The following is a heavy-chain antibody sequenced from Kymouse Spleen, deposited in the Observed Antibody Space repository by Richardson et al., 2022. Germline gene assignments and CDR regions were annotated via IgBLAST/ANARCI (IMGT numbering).Heavy chain of an antibody. CDR3: AKDGYYYGSGSYNDYYYGMDV. D-gene: IGHD3-10*01. CDR2: ISYDGSNK. V-gene: IGHV3-30*18. J-gene: IGHJ6*02. CDR1: GFTFSSYG. Sequence: QVQLVESGGGVVQPGRSLRLSCAASGFTFSSYGMHWVRQAPGKGLEWVAVISYDGSNKYYADSVKGRFTISRDNSKNTLYLQMNSLRAEDTAVYYCAKDGYYYGSGSYNDYYYGMDVWGQGTTVTVSS.